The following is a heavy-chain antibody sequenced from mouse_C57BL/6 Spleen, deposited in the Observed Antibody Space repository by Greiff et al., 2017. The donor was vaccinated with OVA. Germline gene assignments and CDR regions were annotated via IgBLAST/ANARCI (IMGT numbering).Heavy chain of an antibody. Sequence: VQLQQSGAELVRPGASVKLSCTASGFNIKDDYMHWVKQRPEQGLEWIGWIDPENGDTEYASKFQGKATITADTSSNTAYLQLSSLTSEDTAVYYCTRPYYSNYGAMDYWGQGTSVTVSS. J-gene: IGHJ4*01. D-gene: IGHD2-5*01. CDR1: GFNIKDDY. CDR2: IDPENGDT. V-gene: IGHV14-4*01. CDR3: TRPYYSNYGAMDY.